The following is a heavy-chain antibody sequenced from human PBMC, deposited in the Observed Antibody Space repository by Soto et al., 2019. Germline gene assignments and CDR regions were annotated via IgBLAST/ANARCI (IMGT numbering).Heavy chain of an antibody. CDR1: GYTFTSYA. CDR3: ARYSGASSLDY. D-gene: IGHD2-21*01. V-gene: IGHV1-3*01. J-gene: IGHJ4*02. Sequence: ASVKVSCKASGYTFTSYAMHWVRQAPGQGLEWMGWISSANTKYSQKFQGRLTITRDTSATTAYMELSSLRSEDTAVYYCARYSGASSLDYWGQGTLVTVSS. CDR2: ISSANT.